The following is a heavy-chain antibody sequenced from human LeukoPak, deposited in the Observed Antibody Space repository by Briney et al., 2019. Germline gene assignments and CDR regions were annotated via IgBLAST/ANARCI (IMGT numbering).Heavy chain of an antibody. CDR1: GFTVSSNH. V-gene: IGHV3-66*02. Sequence: GGSLRLSCAASGFTVSSNHMSWVRQAPGKGLEWVSVIYSGGSTYYADSVKGRFTISRDNSKNTLYLQMNSLRAEDTAVYYCARGSRQTGFDPWGQGTLVTVPS. CDR2: IYSGGST. D-gene: IGHD6-6*01. J-gene: IGHJ5*02. CDR3: ARGSRQTGFDP.